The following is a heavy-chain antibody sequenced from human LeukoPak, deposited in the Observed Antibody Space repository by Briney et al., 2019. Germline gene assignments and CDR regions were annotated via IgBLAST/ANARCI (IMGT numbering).Heavy chain of an antibody. Sequence: PSETLSLTCTVSGGSISSSSYYWGWIRQLPGKGLEWIGSIYYSGSTYYNPSLKSRVTISVDTSKNQFSLKLSSVTAADTAVYYCASPQTGFFGVARRGYYFDYWGQGTLVTVSS. D-gene: IGHD3-3*01. V-gene: IGHV4-39*01. CDR3: ASPQTGFFGVARRGYYFDY. J-gene: IGHJ4*02. CDR2: IYYSGST. CDR1: GGSISSSSYY.